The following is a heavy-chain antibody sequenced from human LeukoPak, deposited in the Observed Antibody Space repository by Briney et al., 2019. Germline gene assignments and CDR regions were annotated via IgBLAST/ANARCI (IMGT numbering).Heavy chain of an antibody. Sequence: SSVKVSCKASGYTFTNYGIFWVRQAPGQELKWMGWISAYSGNTNYAQKLQGRVTMTTETSTSTAYMELESLRSDDTAVYYCAISQGSYYDTSGYLGGDYWGQGTLVTVSS. V-gene: IGHV1-18*01. CDR1: GYTFTNYG. CDR2: ISAYSGNT. D-gene: IGHD3-22*01. CDR3: AISQGSYYDTSGYLGGDY. J-gene: IGHJ4*02.